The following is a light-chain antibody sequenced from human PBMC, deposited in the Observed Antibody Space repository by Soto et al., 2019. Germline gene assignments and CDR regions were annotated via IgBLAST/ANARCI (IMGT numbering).Light chain of an antibody. CDR2: AAS. Sequence: DIQMTQSPSSLSASVGDRVTITCRASQSISSYLNWYQQKPRKAPKLLIYAASSLQSGVPSRFSGSVSGTDFPLTISSLQPEEFAPYYCQQSYSTLWTFGQGTKVEIK. CDR1: QSISSY. V-gene: IGKV1-39*01. CDR3: QQSYSTLWT. J-gene: IGKJ1*01.